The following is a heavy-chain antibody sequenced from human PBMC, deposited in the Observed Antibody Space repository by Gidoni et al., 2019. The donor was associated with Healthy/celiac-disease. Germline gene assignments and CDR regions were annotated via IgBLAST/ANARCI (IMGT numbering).Heavy chain of an antibody. CDR3: ARVLKERPYTYYYDSSGYFRGFYFDY. Sequence: YSGSTYYNPSLKSRVTISVDTSKNQFSLKLSSVTAADTAVYYCARVLKERPYTYYYDSSGYFRGFYFDYWGQGTLVTVSS. J-gene: IGHJ4*02. CDR2: YSGST. D-gene: IGHD3-22*01. V-gene: IGHV4-31*02.